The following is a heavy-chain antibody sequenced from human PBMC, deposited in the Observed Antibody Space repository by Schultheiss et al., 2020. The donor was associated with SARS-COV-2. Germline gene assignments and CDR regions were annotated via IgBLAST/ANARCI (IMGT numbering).Heavy chain of an antibody. V-gene: IGHV3-23*01. CDR3: AKDGGPYDSSGYILYYFDY. J-gene: IGHJ4*02. CDR1: GFTFSNYA. CDR2: ISGSGGST. D-gene: IGHD3-22*01. Sequence: GGSLRLSCAGSGFTFSNYAMSWVRQAPGKGLEWVSSISGSGGSTYYADSVKGRFTISRDNSKNTLLLQMNSLRAEDTAVYYCAKDGGPYDSSGYILYYFDYWGQGTLVTVSS.